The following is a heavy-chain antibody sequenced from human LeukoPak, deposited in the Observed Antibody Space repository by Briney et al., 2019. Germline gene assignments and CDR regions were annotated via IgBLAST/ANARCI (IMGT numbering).Heavy chain of an antibody. V-gene: IGHV4-39*01. Sequence: SETLSLTCTVSGGSISSSHYYWGWIRQSPGKGLEWIGSIYYSGTTYYNPSLESRVTISDDTSMNLFSLMLTSLTAADTAVYYCARQSSDYYYYYIDVWGEGTTVIVSS. CDR1: GGSISSSHYY. J-gene: IGHJ6*03. CDR2: IYYSGTT. CDR3: ARQSSDYYYYYIDV.